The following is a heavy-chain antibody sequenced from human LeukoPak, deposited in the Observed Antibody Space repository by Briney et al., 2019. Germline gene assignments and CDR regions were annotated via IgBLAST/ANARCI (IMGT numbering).Heavy chain of an antibody. V-gene: IGHV1-24*01. J-gene: IGHJ4*02. CDR2: FDPEDGET. CDR1: GYTLTELS. Sequence: ASVKVSCKVSGYTLTELSMHWVRQAPGKGLEWMGGFDPEDGETIYAQKFQGRVTMTEDTSTDTAYMELSSLRSEDTAVYYCASGWGATYFFDYWGLGTLVTVSS. CDR3: ASGWGATYFFDY. D-gene: IGHD1-26*01.